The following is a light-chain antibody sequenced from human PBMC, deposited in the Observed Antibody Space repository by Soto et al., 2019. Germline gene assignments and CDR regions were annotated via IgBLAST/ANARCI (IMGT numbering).Light chain of an antibody. CDR3: QQSFDTSYT. CDR1: ETISSNY. CDR2: ASS. Sequence: DIQMTQSPSTLSASVGDRVTITCRASETISSNYLNWYQQKPGKAPKLLVYASSILQGGVPSRFTGTGSGTDFTLTISSLQPEDFAIYYCQQSFDTSYTFGQGTKLEI. V-gene: IGKV1-39*01. J-gene: IGKJ2*01.